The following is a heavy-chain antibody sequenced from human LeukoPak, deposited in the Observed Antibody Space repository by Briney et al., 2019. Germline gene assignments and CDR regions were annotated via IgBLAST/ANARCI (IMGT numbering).Heavy chain of an antibody. V-gene: IGHV3-49*04. CDR1: GFTFGDYA. CDR2: IRSKAYGGTT. J-gene: IGHJ4*02. D-gene: IGHD4-17*01. Sequence: PGGSLRLSCTASGFTFGDYAMSWVRQAPGKGLEWVGFIRSKAYGGTTEYAASVKGRFTISRDDSKSIAYLQMNSLKTEDTAVYYCARWTTVTRAFDYWGQGTLVSVSS. CDR3: ARWTTVTRAFDY.